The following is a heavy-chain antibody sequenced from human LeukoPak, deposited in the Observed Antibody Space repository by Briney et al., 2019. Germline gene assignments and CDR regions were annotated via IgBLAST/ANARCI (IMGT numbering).Heavy chain of an antibody. V-gene: IGHV1-69*05. CDR3: ATYMLRDNWNVHTFDS. CDR1: GGTFITYT. J-gene: IGHJ4*02. CDR2: IIPIFGTA. Sequence: SVKVSCKASGGTFITYTINWVRQAPGQGLEWMGGIIPIFGTANYAQKFQGRVTVTTDDSTSTAFMELSSLRSEDTAVYYCATYMLRDNWNVHTFDSWGQGTPVTVSS. D-gene: IGHD1-1*01.